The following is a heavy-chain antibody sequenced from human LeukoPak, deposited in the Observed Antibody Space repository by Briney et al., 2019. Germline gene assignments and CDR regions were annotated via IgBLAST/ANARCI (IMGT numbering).Heavy chain of an antibody. CDR1: GYSISSGYY. D-gene: IGHD3-9*01. CDR3: ARGVPDWPNYYFDY. CDR2: IYHSGNT. Sequence: SETLSLTCTVSGYSISSGYYWGWIRQPPGKGLEWIGTIYHSGNTYYNPSLASRVIISVDTSKNQFSLKLSSVTAADTAVYYCARGVPDWPNYYFDYWGQGTLVTVSS. J-gene: IGHJ4*02. V-gene: IGHV4-38-2*02.